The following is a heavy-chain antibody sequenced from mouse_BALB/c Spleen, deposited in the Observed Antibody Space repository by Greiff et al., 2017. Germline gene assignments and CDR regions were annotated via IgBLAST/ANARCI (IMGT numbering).Heavy chain of an antibody. CDR1: GYTFTDYA. J-gene: IGHJ3*01. CDR3: ATAYDYDGFAY. CDR2: ISTYNGNT. V-gene: IGHV1-67*01. Sequence: QVQLQQSGPEVVRPGVSVKISCKGSGYTFTDYAMHWVKQSHAKSLEWIGVISTYNGNTNYNQKFKGKATMTVDKSSSTAYMQLSSLTSEDSAVYFCATAYDYDGFAYWGQGTLVTVSA. D-gene: IGHD2-4*01.